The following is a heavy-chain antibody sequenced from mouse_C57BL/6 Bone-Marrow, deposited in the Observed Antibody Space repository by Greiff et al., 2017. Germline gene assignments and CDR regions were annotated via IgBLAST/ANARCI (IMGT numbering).Heavy chain of an antibody. CDR2: INSDGGST. D-gene: IGHD2-3*01. Sequence: MLVESGGGLVQPGESLKLSCESNEYEFPSHDMSWVRKTPEKRLELVAAINSDGGSTYYPDTMERRFIISRDNTKKTLYLQMSSLRSEDTALYYCARGFYDGYYGWFAYWGQGTLVTVSA. V-gene: IGHV5-2*03. J-gene: IGHJ3*01. CDR3: ARGFYDGYYGWFAY. CDR1: EYEFPSHD.